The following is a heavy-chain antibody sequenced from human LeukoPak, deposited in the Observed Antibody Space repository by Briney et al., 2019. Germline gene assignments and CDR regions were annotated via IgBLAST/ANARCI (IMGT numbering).Heavy chain of an antibody. Sequence: PSQTLSLTRTVSGGSISSGDYYWSWIRQPPGKGLEWIGYIYYSGSTYYNPSLKSRVTISVDTSKNQFSLKLSSVTAADTAVYYCARAHLTMIVPYWGQGTLVTVSS. D-gene: IGHD3-22*01. CDR3: ARAHLTMIVPY. V-gene: IGHV4-30-4*01. CDR2: IYYSGST. CDR1: GGSISSGDYY. J-gene: IGHJ4*02.